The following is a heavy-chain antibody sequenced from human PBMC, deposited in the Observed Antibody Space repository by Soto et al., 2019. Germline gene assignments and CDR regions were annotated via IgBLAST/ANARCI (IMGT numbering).Heavy chain of an antibody. V-gene: IGHV3-11*01. J-gene: IGHJ6*03. CDR3: ARDSYDFWSGYYANHYYYYMDV. Sequence: QVQLVESGGGLVKPGGSLRLSCAASGFTFSDYYMSWIRQAQGKGLEWVSYISSSGSTIYYADSVKGRFTISRDNAKNSLYLQMNSLRAEDTAVYYCARDSYDFWSGYYANHYYYYMDVWGKGTTVTVSS. D-gene: IGHD3-3*01. CDR1: GFTFSDYY. CDR2: ISSSGSTI.